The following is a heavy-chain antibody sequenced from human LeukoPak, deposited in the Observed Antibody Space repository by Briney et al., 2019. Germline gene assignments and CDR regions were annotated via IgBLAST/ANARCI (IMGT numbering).Heavy chain of an antibody. D-gene: IGHD5-18*01. V-gene: IGHV3-30*02. CDR3: AKPLQLGAYYFDC. CDR2: IRYDGSNK. CDR1: GFTFSSYG. Sequence: PGGSLRLSCAASGFTFSSYGMHWVRQAPGKGLEWVAFIRYDGSNKYYADSVKGRFTISRDNSKNTLYLQMNSLRAEDTAVYYCAKPLQLGAYYFDCWGQGTLVTVSS. J-gene: IGHJ4*02.